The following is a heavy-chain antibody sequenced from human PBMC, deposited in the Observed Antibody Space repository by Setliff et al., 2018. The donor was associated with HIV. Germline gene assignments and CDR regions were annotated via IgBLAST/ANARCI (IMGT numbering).Heavy chain of an antibody. D-gene: IGHD1-20*01. V-gene: IGHV5-51*01. J-gene: IGHJ6*03. CDR1: GYNFTSNW. CDR2: IYPGDSDT. Sequence: GESLKISCKGSGYNFTSNWIGWVRQMPGKGLEWIGVIYPGDSDTRYSTSFQGQVTISADKSISTAYLQWSSLKASDTAMYYCARHITGISFFSYMDVWGTGTTVTVSS. CDR3: ARHITGISFFSYMDV.